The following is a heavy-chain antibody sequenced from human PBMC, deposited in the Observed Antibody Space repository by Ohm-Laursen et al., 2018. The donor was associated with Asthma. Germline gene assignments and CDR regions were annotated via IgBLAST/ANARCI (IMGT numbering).Heavy chain of an antibody. CDR3: ARIGPEWELPGREYSVHH. D-gene: IGHD1-26*01. V-gene: IGHV3-9*01. CDR1: GFTFDDYA. J-gene: IGHJ1*01. CDR2: ISWNSGSI. Sequence: SLRLSCTASGFTFDDYAMHWVRQAPGKGLEWVSGISWNSGSIGYADSVKGRFTISRDNAKNSLYLQMNSLRAEDTALYYCARIGPEWELPGREYSVHHWGQGTLVTVSS.